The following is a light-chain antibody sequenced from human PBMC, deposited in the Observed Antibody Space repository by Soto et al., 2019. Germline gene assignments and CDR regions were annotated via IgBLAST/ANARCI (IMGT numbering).Light chain of an antibody. V-gene: IGKV1-12*01. Sequence: IQLTQSPSSLSASVGDSVTITCRASQGISRYLPWYQQKPGRAPKLLIYAASSLQSGVPSRFSGSGSGTDFTLTISSLQPEDFATYYCQQANSFPLTVGGGTKVDIK. CDR1: QGISRY. CDR3: QQANSFPLT. CDR2: AAS. J-gene: IGKJ4*01.